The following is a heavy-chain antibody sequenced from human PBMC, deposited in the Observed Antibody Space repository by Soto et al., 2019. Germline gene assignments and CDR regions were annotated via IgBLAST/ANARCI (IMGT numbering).Heavy chain of an antibody. J-gene: IGHJ5*02. CDR2: IYYSGST. D-gene: IGHD2-8*01. V-gene: IGHV4-59*01. Sequence: NPTETLSLTCTVSGGSISSYYWSWIRQPPGKGLEWIGYIYYSGSTNYNPSLKSRVTISVDTSKNQFSLKLSSVTAADTAVYYCARESGYCTNGVCYQRVDPWGQGTLVTVSS. CDR1: GGSISSYY. CDR3: ARESGYCTNGVCYQRVDP.